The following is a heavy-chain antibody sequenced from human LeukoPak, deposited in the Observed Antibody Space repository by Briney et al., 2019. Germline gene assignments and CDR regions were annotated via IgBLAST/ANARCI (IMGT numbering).Heavy chain of an antibody. CDR2: ISSSGSTI. CDR3: ARVRWYSSSSRNYFDY. Sequence: GGSLRLSCAASGFTFSSYEMNWVRQAPGKGLEWVSYISSSGSTIYYADSAKGRFTISRDNAKNSLYLQMNSLRAEDTAVYYCARVRWYSSSSRNYFDYWGQGTLVTVSS. V-gene: IGHV3-48*03. CDR1: GFTFSSYE. D-gene: IGHD6-6*01. J-gene: IGHJ4*02.